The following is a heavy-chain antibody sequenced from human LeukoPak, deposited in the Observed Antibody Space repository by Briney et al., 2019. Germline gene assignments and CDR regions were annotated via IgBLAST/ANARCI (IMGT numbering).Heavy chain of an antibody. CDR3: AKDRGNYEYSFDY. V-gene: IGHV3-23*01. J-gene: IGHJ4*02. CDR1: GFTFSSYA. Sequence: HPGGSLRLSCAASGFTFSSYAMSWVRQAPGKGLEWVSVISGSGGSRYCADSVKGRFTISRDNSKNTLYLQMNSLRAEDTAVYYCAKDRGNYEYSFDYWGQGTLVPVSS. CDR2: ISGSGGSR. D-gene: IGHD1-7*01.